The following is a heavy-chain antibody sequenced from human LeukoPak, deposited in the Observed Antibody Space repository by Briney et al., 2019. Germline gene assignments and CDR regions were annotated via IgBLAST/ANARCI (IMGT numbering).Heavy chain of an antibody. V-gene: IGHV3-74*01. CDR3: ARDLLPFDVWGSYRYDPDYMDV. CDR1: GFTFSSYW. Sequence: PGGSLRLSCAASGFTFSSYWMHWVRQAPGKGLVWVSRINTDGSSTSYADSVKGRFTISRDNAKNTLYLQMNSLRAEDTAVYYCARDLLPFDVWGSYRYDPDYMDVWGKGTTVTVSS. J-gene: IGHJ6*03. CDR2: INTDGSST. D-gene: IGHD3-16*02.